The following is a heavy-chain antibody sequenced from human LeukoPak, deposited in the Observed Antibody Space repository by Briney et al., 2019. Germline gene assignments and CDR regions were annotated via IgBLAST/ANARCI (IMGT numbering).Heavy chain of an antibody. J-gene: IGHJ4*02. V-gene: IGHV3-21*01. CDR1: GFTFSSYS. D-gene: IGHD5-18*01. Sequence: GGSLRLSCAASGFTFSSYSMNWVRQAPGKGLEWVSSISSSSSYIYYADSVKGRFTISRDNAKNSLYLQMNSLRAEDTAVYYCARSTIQLWSFDYWGQGTLVTVSS. CDR3: ARSTIQLWSFDY. CDR2: ISSSSSYI.